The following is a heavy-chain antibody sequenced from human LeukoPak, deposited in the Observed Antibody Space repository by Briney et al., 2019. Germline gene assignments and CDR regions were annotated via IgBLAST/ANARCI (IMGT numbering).Heavy chain of an antibody. J-gene: IGHJ6*03. D-gene: IGHD5-12*01. CDR2: IYTSGNT. CDR1: GGSISYFY. Sequence: SETLSLTCTVSGGSISYFYWSWIRQPAGKGLAWIGRIYTSGNTNYNPSLKSRVTMSVDTSKNQFSLKLSSVSAADTAVYYCARERGYSGYDDCYYYYMDVWGKGTTVTVSS. CDR3: ARERGYSGYDDCYYYYMDV. V-gene: IGHV4-4*07.